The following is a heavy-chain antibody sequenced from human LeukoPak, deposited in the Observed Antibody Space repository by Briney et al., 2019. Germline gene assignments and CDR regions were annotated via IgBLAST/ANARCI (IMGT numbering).Heavy chain of an antibody. CDR2: ITGSGASP. V-gene: IGHV3-23*01. CDR3: ARGRDLLDY. CDR1: GFSFSNYA. D-gene: IGHD3/OR15-3a*01. J-gene: IGHJ4*02. Sequence: GGSLRLSCAASGFSFSNYAVTWVRQAPGKGLEWVSGITGSGASPSYADSVKGRFTISRDNSKNTLYLQMNSLRVEDTAVYYCARGRDLLDYWGQGTLVTVSS.